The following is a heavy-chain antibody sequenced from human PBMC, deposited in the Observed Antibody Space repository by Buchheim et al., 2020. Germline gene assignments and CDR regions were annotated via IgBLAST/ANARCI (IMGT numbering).Heavy chain of an antibody. CDR1: GGSISNSSYF. Sequence: QLQLQESGPGLVKPSETLSLTCTVSGGSISNSSYFWGWIRQPPGKRLEWVGSFSYSGSTYYNPSLRSRVTISVDTSKKHFSLRLSSVTAADTAIYSCARLQIWSRATDSWGQGIL. CDR2: FSYSGST. V-gene: IGHV4-39*02. D-gene: IGHD3-3*01. CDR3: ARLQIWSRATDS. J-gene: IGHJ4*02.